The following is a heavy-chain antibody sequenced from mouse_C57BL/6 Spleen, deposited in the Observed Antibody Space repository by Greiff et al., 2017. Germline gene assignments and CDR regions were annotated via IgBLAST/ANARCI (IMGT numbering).Heavy chain of an antibody. J-gene: IGHJ2*01. CDR1: GYAFSSSW. CDR2: IYPGDGDT. Sequence: VQLQQSGPELVKPGASVKISCKASGYAFSSSWMNWVKQRPGKGLEWIGRIYPGDGDTNYNGKFKGKATLTAAKSSSTAYMQLSSLTSEDSAVDFCAREGQLRLPHYFDYWGQGTTLTVSS. V-gene: IGHV1-82*01. D-gene: IGHD3-2*02. CDR3: AREGQLRLPHYFDY.